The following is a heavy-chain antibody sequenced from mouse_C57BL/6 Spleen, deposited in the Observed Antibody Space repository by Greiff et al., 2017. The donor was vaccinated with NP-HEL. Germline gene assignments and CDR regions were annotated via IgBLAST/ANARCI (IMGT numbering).Heavy chain of an antibody. CDR2: INPSTGGT. V-gene: IGHV1-42*01. J-gene: IGHJ3*01. CDR3: AREPEGFAY. Sequence: VHVKQSGPELVKPGASVKISCKASGYSFTGYYMNWVKQSPEKSLEWIGEINPSTGGTTYNQKFKAKATLTVDKSSSTAYMQLKSLTSEDSAVYYCAREPEGFAYWGQGTLVTVSA. CDR1: GYSFTGYY.